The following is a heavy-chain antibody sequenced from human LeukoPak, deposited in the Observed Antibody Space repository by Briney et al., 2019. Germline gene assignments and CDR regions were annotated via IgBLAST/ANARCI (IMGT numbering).Heavy chain of an antibody. CDR2: FSGSGGST. Sequence: GGSLRLSCAASGFTFSSYAMSWVRQAPGKGLEWVSAFSGSGGSTYYADSVKGRFTISRDNSKNTLYLQMNSLRAEDTAVYYCATINWNTGGKGFDPWGQGTLVTVSS. CDR3: ATINWNTGGKGFDP. V-gene: IGHV3-23*01. J-gene: IGHJ5*02. CDR1: GFTFSSYA. D-gene: IGHD1/OR15-1a*01.